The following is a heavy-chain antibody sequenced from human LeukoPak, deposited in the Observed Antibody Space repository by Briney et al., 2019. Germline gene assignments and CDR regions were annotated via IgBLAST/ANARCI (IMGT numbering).Heavy chain of an antibody. Sequence: SETLSLTCAVSGYSISSGYYWGWIRQPPGKGLEWIGSIYHSGSTYYNPSLKSRVTISVDTSKNQFSLKLSSVTAADTAVYYCARDRGSYAWDYWGQGTLVTVSS. D-gene: IGHD5-12*01. CDR1: GYSISSGYY. CDR3: ARDRGSYAWDY. V-gene: IGHV4-38-2*02. CDR2: IYHSGST. J-gene: IGHJ4*02.